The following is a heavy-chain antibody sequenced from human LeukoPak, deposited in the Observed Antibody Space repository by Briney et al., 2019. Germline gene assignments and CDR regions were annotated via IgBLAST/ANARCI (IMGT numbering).Heavy chain of an antibody. J-gene: IGHJ4*02. V-gene: IGHV2-70*11. CDR1: GFSLSTRSMC. D-gene: IGHD1-26*01. Sequence: SGPALVKPTQTLTLTFTFSGFSLSTRSMCVGWIRQPPGKALEWLARIDWDDDKYYSSSLKTRLTISKDTSKNQVVLTMTNMDPVDTATYYCARIRSGSYSMDYWGQGTLVIVSS. CDR2: IDWDDDK. CDR3: ARIRSGSYSMDY.